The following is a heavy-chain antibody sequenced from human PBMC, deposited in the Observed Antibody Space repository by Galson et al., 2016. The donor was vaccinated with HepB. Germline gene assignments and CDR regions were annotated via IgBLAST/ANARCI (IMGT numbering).Heavy chain of an antibody. Sequence: SLRLSCAASGLTVSANYMSWVRQAPGKGLEWVSVIYSGGSRYYADFVKGRFTISRHNSNNTLYLQMNSLRPEDTAVYFCAIPRGYRYSMDVWGQGTTVTDSS. D-gene: IGHD5-18*01. J-gene: IGHJ6*02. CDR1: GLTVSANY. CDR2: IYSGGSR. CDR3: AIPRGYRYSMDV. V-gene: IGHV3-53*04.